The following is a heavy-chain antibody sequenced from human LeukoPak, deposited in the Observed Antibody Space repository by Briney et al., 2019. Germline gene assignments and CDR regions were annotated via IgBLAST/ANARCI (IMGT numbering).Heavy chain of an antibody. J-gene: IGHJ1*01. Sequence: GGSLRLSCAASGFTFGSYAMSWVRQAPGKGLEWVSAISGSGSTTYYADSVKGRFTISRDNAKNSLYLQMNSLRAEDTAVYYCARDPHGSGSYYRESYFQHWGQGTLVTVSS. CDR3: ARDPHGSGSYYRESYFQH. CDR2: ISGSGSTT. V-gene: IGHV3-23*01. CDR1: GFTFGSYA. D-gene: IGHD3-10*01.